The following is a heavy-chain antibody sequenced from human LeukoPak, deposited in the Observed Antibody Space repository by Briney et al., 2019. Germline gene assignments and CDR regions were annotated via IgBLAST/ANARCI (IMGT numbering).Heavy chain of an antibody. CDR1: GYTLTVLS. Sequence: ASVKVSCKVSGYTLTVLSMHWVRQAPGKGLEWMGGFDPEDGETIYAQKFQGRVTMTEDTSTDTAYMELSSLRSEDTAVYYCATASYGDYAFDIWGQGTMVTVSS. CDR3: ATASYGDYAFDI. D-gene: IGHD4-17*01. CDR2: FDPEDGET. J-gene: IGHJ3*02. V-gene: IGHV1-24*01.